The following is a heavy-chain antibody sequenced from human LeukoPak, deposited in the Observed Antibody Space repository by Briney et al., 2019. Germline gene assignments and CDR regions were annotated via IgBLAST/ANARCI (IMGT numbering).Heavy chain of an antibody. J-gene: IGHJ4*02. Sequence: GGSLRLSCAASGFTFSSYWIHWVRQAPGKGLVWVSRINTESTSTSYADSVKGRFTISRDNAKNTLYLQMNSPRAEDTAVYYCARVYQGVAIFDGIDYWGQGTLVTVSS. CDR2: INTESTST. CDR3: ARVYQGVAIFDGIDY. D-gene: IGHD3-3*01. CDR1: GFTFSSYW. V-gene: IGHV3-74*01.